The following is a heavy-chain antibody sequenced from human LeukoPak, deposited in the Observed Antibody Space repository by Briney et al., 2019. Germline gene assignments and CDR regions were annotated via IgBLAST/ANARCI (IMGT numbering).Heavy chain of an antibody. CDR3: ARFGYSYGYGYYYYMDV. CDR2: MNPNSGNT. Sequence: ASVKVSCKASGYTFTSYDINWVRQATGQGLEWMGWMNPNSGNTGYAQKFQGRVTITRNTSISTAYMELSSLRSEDTAVYYCARFGYSYGYGYYYYMDVWAKGPRSPSP. D-gene: IGHD5-18*01. V-gene: IGHV1-8*03. J-gene: IGHJ6*03. CDR1: GYTFTSYD.